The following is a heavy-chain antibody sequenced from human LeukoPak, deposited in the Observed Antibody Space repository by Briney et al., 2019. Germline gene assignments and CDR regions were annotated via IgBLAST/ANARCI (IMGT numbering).Heavy chain of an antibody. V-gene: IGHV3-30*18. CDR2: ISYDGSNK. CDR1: GFTFSSYG. D-gene: IGHD1-26*01. CDR3: AEDSGSYY. J-gene: IGHJ4*02. Sequence: PGRSLRLSCAASGFTFSSYGMHWVRQAPGKGLEWVAVISYDGSNKYYADSVKGRFTISRDNSKNTLYLQMNSLRAEDTAVYYCAEDSGSYYWGQGTLVTVSS.